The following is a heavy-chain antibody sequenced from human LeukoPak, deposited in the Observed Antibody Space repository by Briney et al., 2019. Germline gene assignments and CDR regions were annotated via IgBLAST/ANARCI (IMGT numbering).Heavy chain of an antibody. CDR2: INPSGGST. Sequence: ASVKVSCKASGYTLKNYNIHWVRQAPGQGLEWMGVINPSGGSTTYAQKFKGRATMTGDPSTSTLYMELSSLRSEDTAVYFCTRVGETEGAYYDTSVYHYWGQGTLVTVSS. CDR1: GYTLKNYN. V-gene: IGHV1-46*02. D-gene: IGHD3-22*01. CDR3: TRVGETEGAYYDTSVYHY. J-gene: IGHJ4*02.